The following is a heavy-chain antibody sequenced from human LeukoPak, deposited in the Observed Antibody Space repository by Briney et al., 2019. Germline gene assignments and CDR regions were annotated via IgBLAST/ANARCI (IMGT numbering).Heavy chain of an antibody. V-gene: IGHV3-49*04. D-gene: IGHD2-2*01. CDR1: GFTFGDYA. CDR3: TSVGCSSTSCYGGYYYYYGMDV. J-gene: IGHJ6*02. CDR2: IRSKAYGGTT. Sequence: GGSLRLSCTASGFTFGDYAMSWVRQAPGKGLEWVGFIRSKAYGGTTEYAASVKGRFTISRDDSKSIAYLQMNSLKTEDTAVYYCTSVGCSSTSCYGGYYYYYGMDVWGQGATVTVSS.